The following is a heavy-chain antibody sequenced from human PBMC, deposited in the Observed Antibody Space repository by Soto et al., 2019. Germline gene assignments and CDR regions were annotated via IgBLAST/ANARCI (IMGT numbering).Heavy chain of an antibody. J-gene: IGHJ6*02. CDR3: VRDGDRPLGYYGMDV. Sequence: QVQLVESGGGVVQPGRSLRLSCAASGFTFSVYGMHWVRQAPGKGLEWVAVIWFDGSNEYYADSVKGRFTISRDNSKNMLYLQRNSLRAEDTAVYYCVRDGDRPLGYYGMDVWGQGTTVTVS. CDR1: GFTFSVYG. V-gene: IGHV3-33*01. CDR2: IWFDGSNE. D-gene: IGHD7-27*01.